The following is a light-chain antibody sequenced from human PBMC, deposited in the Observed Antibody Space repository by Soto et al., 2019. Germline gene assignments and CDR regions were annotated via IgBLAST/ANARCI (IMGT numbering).Light chain of an antibody. CDR2: ECI. Sequence: QSALTQPASVSGSPGQSITISCTGTGASSDVGTYNIVSWYQQHPGKVPKLIIYECIKRPSGVSRRFSGSKSGNTASLTISGLQAEDEADYYCCSDAGGVVFGGGTQLTVL. CDR3: CSDAGGVV. J-gene: IGLJ3*02. CDR1: GASSDVGTYNI. V-gene: IGLV2-23*01.